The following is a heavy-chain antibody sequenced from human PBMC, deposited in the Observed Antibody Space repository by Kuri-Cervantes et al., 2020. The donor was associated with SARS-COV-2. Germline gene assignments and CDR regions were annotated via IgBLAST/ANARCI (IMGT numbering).Heavy chain of an antibody. CDR3: ARGTYTYYDFWRGPYFDY. CDR1: GYSISGSYY. V-gene: IGHV4-38-2*02. J-gene: IGHJ4*02. CDR2: IYHSGST. Sequence: GSLRLSCSVSGYSISGSYYWGWIRQPPGKGQEWIGSIYHSGSTYYNPSLKSRVTISVDASKNQFSLKLNSVTAADTAVYYCARGTYTYYDFWRGPYFDYWGQGNLVTVSS. D-gene: IGHD3/OR15-3a*01.